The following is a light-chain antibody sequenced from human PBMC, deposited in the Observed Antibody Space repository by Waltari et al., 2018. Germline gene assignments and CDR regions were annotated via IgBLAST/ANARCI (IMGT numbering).Light chain of an antibody. CDR1: QAFTYT. CDR3: QQYDAYPLT. CDR2: DTI. J-gene: IGKJ4*01. Sequence: IQMTQSPSPRSASTGDRVTITCRASQAFTYTLDWFQLRLGEAPKLLIYDTIHLQNGVPPRFSGRKSGTDFTLTISGLQPEDFATYYCQQYDAYPLTFGGGTKVE. V-gene: IGKV1-16*01.